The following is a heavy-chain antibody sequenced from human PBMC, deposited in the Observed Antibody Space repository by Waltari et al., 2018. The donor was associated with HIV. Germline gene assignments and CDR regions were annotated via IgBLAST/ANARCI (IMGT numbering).Heavy chain of an antibody. J-gene: IGHJ4*02. D-gene: IGHD3-22*01. CDR2: INHSVST. V-gene: IGHV4-34*01. CDR3: ARVRTMIVVVIPYFDY. CDR1: GGSFSGYY. Sequence: QVQLQQWGAGLLKPSETLSLTCAVYGGSFSGYYWSWIRQPPGKGLEWIGEINHSVSTNYNPSLKSLVTISVDTSKNQFSLKLSSVTAADTAVYYCARVRTMIVVVIPYFDYWGQGTLVTVSS.